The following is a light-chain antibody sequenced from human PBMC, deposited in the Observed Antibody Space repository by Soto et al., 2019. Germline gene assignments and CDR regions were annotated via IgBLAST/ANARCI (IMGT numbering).Light chain of an antibody. CDR1: QSISSF. CDR2: AAS. Sequence: DSQMIQSASALFESVGDRVTITCRSSQSISSFLNWYQQKPGKAPKFLIYAASTLQTGVPSRFSGSGSGTDFTLTISSLQPGEFATYYCQQSYSTPLTFGGGTKVDIK. CDR3: QQSYSTPLT. J-gene: IGKJ4*01. V-gene: IGKV1-39*01.